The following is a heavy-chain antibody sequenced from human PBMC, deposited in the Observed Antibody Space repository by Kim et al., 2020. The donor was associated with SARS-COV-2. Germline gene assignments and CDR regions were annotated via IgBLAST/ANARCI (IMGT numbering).Heavy chain of an antibody. D-gene: IGHD2-8*01. Sequence: GESLKISCKGSGYSFTSYWISWVRQMPGKGLEWMGRIDPSDSFTNYSPSFQGHVTISADKSISTAYLQWSGLKASDTAMYYCARPSPDCTNGVCYKFFDYWGQGTLVTVSS. V-gene: IGHV5-10-1*01. CDR2: IDPSDSFT. CDR1: GYSFTSYW. CDR3: ARPSPDCTNGVCYKFFDY. J-gene: IGHJ4*02.